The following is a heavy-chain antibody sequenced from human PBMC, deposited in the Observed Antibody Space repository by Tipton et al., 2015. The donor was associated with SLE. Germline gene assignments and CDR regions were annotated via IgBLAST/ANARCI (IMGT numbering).Heavy chain of an antibody. J-gene: IGHJ2*01. CDR2: IPYDGNNK. CDR3: AKDYMVRGLWYFDV. CDR1: GFTFSSYA. D-gene: IGHD3-10*01. V-gene: IGHV3-30*04. Sequence: RSLRLSCAASGFTFSSYAMSWVRQAPGKGLEWMAVIPYDGNNKYYADSVKGRFTISRDNSKNTLYLQMNSLRPEDTAVYYCAKDYMVRGLWYFDVWGRGTLVTVSS.